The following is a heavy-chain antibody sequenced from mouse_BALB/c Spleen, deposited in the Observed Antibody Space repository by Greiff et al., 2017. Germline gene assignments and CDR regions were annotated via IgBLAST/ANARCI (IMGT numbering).Heavy chain of an antibody. CDR3: ARDAGSYYFDY. D-gene: IGHD4-1*01. J-gene: IGHJ2*01. V-gene: IGHV5-15*02. Sequence: EVKLMESGGGLVQPGGSRKLSCAASGFTFSDYGMAWVRQAPGKGPEWVAFISNLAYSIYYADTVTGRFTISRENAKNTLYLEMSSLRSEDTAMYYCARDAGSYYFDYWGQGTTLTVSS. CDR1: GFTFSDYG. CDR2: ISNLAYSI.